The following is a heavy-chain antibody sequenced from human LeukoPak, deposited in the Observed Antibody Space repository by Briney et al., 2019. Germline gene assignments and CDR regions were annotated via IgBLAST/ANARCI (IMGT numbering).Heavy chain of an antibody. CDR1: GFLFSNSW. V-gene: IGHV3-7*05. D-gene: IGHD5-12*01. Sequence: GESLRLSCADSGFLFSNSWMAWVRQAPGRGLEWLANINQDGSAKTCVDSVRGRFTISRDNAKNSLYLQMNSLRAEDTAMYYCARDSGYNAFDYWGQGTLVTVSS. CDR3: ARDSGYNAFDY. J-gene: IGHJ4*02. CDR2: INQDGSAK.